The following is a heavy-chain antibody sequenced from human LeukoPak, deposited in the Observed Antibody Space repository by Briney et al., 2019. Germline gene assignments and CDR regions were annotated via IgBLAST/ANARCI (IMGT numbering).Heavy chain of an antibody. CDR2: LSYDGSTK. Sequence: GGSLRLSCAASGFTFSTFGMHWVRLAPGKGLEWVAGLSYDGSTKVYVDSVKGRFTISRDNSKNTLYLQMNSLKTEDTAVYYCAKPVTGSGYYFDYWGQGTLVTVSS. J-gene: IGHJ4*02. CDR1: GFTFSTFG. CDR3: AKPVTGSGYYFDY. D-gene: IGHD6-19*01. V-gene: IGHV3-30*18.